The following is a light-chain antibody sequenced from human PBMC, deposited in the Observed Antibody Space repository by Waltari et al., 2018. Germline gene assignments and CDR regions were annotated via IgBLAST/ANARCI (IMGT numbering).Light chain of an antibody. V-gene: IGLV2-14*01. Sequence: QSALTQPASVSGPPGQSLTTPCTGTSSHVGGYHYVPWYQQHPGKAPNLMIYDVSNRPSGVSNRFSGSKSANTASLTISGLQAEDEADYYCSSYTSSRTRVFGGGTKLTVL. CDR2: DVS. CDR3: SSYTSSRTRV. J-gene: IGLJ3*02. CDR1: SSHVGGYHY.